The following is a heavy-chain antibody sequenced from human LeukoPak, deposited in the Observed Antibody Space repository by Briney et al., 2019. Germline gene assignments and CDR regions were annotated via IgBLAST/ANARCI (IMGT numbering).Heavy chain of an antibody. CDR2: INPNSGGT. V-gene: IGHV1-2*02. J-gene: IGHJ3*02. CDR3: ARGYCSSTSCWDAFGI. CDR1: GYTFTGYY. Sequence: ASVKVSCKASGYTFTGYYMHWVRQAPGQGLEWMGWINPNSGGTNYAQKFQGRVTMTRDTSISTAYMGLSRLRSDDTAVYYCARGYCSSTSCWDAFGIWGQGTMVTVSS. D-gene: IGHD2-2*01.